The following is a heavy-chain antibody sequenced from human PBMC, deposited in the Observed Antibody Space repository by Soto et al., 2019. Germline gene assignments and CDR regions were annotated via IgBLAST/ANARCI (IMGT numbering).Heavy chain of an antibody. CDR1: GFTFSSYS. J-gene: IGHJ6*02. Sequence: EVQLVESGGGLVKPGGSLRLSCAASGFTFSSYSMNWVRQAPGKGLEWVSSISSSSSYIYYADSVKGRFTISRDNAKNSLYLQMNSLRAEDTAVYYCARVGKRFLEWSMTYYYYGMDVWGQGTTVTVSS. CDR3: ARVGKRFLEWSMTYYYYGMDV. CDR2: ISSSSSYI. V-gene: IGHV3-21*01. D-gene: IGHD3-3*01.